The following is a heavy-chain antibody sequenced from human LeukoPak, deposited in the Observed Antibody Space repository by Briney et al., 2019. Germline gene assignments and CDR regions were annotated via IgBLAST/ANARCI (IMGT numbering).Heavy chain of an antibody. CDR2: INHSGST. D-gene: IGHD3-9*01. J-gene: IGHJ4*02. V-gene: IGHV4-34*01. Sequence: SETLSLTCAVYGGSFSGYYWSWIRQPPGKGLEWIGEINHSGSTNYNPSLKSRVTISVDTSKNQFSLKLSSVTAADTAVYYCARRGAWTIWKTPYYFDYWGQGILVTVSS. CDR3: ARRGAWTIWKTPYYFDY. CDR1: GGSFSGYY.